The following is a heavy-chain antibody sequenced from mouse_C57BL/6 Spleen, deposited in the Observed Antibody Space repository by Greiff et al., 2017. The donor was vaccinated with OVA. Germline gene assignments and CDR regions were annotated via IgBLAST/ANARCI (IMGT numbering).Heavy chain of an antibody. V-gene: IGHV10-1*01. CDR3: VRHDWGLDD. J-gene: IGHJ2*01. CDR1: GFSFNTYA. Sequence: EVHLVESGGGLVQPKGSLKLSCAASGFSFNTYAMNWVRQAPGKGLEWVARIRSKSNNYATYYADSVKDRFTISRDDSESMLYLQMNNLKTEDTPRYYCVRHDWGLDDWGEGTTLTVSS. CDR2: IRSKSNNYAT. D-gene: IGHD2-4*01.